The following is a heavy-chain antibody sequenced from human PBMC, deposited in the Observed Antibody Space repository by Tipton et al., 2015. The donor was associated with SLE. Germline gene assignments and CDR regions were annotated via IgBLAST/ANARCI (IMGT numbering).Heavy chain of an antibody. CDR1: GFTFNSYG. V-gene: IGHV3-30*02. CDR2: IPYDGSNK. J-gene: IGHJ4*02. CDR3: AKEGRYVDY. Sequence: SLRLSCAASGFTFNSYGMHWVRQAPGKGLEWVAFIPYDGSNKYYADSVKGRFTISRDNSKSTLYLQMNSLTAEDTAMYYCAKEGRYVDYWGQGTLVTVSS.